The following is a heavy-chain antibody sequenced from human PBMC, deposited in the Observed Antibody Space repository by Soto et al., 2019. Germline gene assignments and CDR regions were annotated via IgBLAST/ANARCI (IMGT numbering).Heavy chain of an antibody. CDR2: TSNIGST. Sequence: QVQLQESGPGLVKPSQTLSLTCTVSGGSITSSGYYWSWIRQHPGEGLEWIGFTSNIGSTSYNPSLKGRVTISVDTSSNQFSLNLKSVTAADTAVYYCARGGGSTKVDYWGQGTLVTVSP. CDR1: GGSITSSGYY. J-gene: IGHJ4*02. CDR3: ARGGGSTKVDY. D-gene: IGHD2-2*01. V-gene: IGHV4-31*03.